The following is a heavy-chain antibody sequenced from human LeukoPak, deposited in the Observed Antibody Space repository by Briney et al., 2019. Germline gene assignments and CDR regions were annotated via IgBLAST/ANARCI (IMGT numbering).Heavy chain of an antibody. CDR3: AHSRSDYYYDSSGSYYFDY. Sequence: SGPTLVKPTQPLTLTCTFSGFSLSTSGAGVCWIRQPPGKALEWHALIYWDDDKRYSPSLKSRLTITKDTSKNLVVLTMTNMDPVDTATYYCAHSRSDYYYDSSGSYYFDYWGQGTLVTVSS. J-gene: IGHJ4*02. CDR2: IYWDDDK. V-gene: IGHV2-5*02. CDR1: GFSLSTSGAG. D-gene: IGHD3-22*01.